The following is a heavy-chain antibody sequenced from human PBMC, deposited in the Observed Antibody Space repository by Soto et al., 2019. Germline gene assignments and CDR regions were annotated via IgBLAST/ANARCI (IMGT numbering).Heavy chain of an antibody. D-gene: IGHD3-22*01. CDR1: GGSISSGDYY. V-gene: IGHV4-30-4*01. CDR2: IYYSGST. J-gene: IGHJ3*02. CDR3: AREEGDYYDSSGYQSAFDI. Sequence: QVQLQESGPGLVKPSQTLSLTCTVSGGSISSGDYYWSWIRQPPGKGLEWIGYIYYSGSTYYNPSRKSRVTISVDTSKNQFSLKLSSVTAADTAVYYCAREEGDYYDSSGYQSAFDIWGQGTMVTVSS.